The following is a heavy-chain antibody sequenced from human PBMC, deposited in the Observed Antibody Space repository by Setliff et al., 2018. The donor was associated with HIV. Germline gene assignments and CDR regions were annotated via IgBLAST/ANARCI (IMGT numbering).Heavy chain of an antibody. D-gene: IGHD3-16*01. CDR3: ARHKVISKLGGLIQDYFYYGLDA. J-gene: IGHJ6*02. CDR1: GVSINLHH. CDR2: VSDTGTT. Sequence: SETLSLTCSVYGVSINLHHWSWIRQSPGKGLECIGSVSDTGTTNYNPSLRSRVTISSDTSKNQISLRLTSVTVADTALYFCARHKVISKLGGLIQDYFYYGLDAWGQGTTVTVSS. V-gene: IGHV4-59*11.